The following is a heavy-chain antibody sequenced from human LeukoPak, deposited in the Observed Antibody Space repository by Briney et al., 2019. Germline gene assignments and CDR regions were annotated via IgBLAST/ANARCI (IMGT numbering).Heavy chain of an antibody. CDR3: ARSPGITMVRGGLDY. D-gene: IGHD3-10*01. V-gene: IGHV1-69*04. J-gene: IGHJ4*02. CDR2: IIPIFGIA. CDR1: GGTFSSYA. Sequence: ASVKVSCKASGGTFSSYAISWVRQAPGQGLEWMGRIIPIFGIANYAQKFQGRVTITADKSTSTAYMELSSLRSEDTAVYYCARSPGITMVRGGLDYWGQGTLVTVSS.